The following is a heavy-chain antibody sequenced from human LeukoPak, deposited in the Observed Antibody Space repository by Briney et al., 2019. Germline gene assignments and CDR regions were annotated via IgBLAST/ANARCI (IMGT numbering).Heavy chain of an antibody. V-gene: IGHV3-30-3*01. J-gene: IGHJ6*02. CDR2: ISYDGSYK. Sequence: GGSLRLSCAASGFAFSTYAMHWVRQAPGKGLEWVAVISYDGSYKYYADSVKGRFTISRDNSKNTLYLQMNSLRAEDTAVYYCASLYYYYYYGMDVWGQGTTVTVSS. CDR3: ASLYYYYYYGMDV. CDR1: GFAFSTYA.